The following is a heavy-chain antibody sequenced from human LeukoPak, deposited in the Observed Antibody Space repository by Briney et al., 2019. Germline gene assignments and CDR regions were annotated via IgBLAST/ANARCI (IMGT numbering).Heavy chain of an antibody. CDR3: ARPSRGYSYEFDY. V-gene: IGHV4-39*01. D-gene: IGHD5-18*01. J-gene: IGHJ4*02. Sequence: SETLSLTCTVSGGSISSSRYYWGWIRQPPGKGLEWIGSICYSGSTYYNPSLKSRVTISVDTSKNQFSLKLSSVTAADTAVYYCARPSRGYSYEFDYWGQGTLVTVS. CDR1: GGSISSSRYY. CDR2: ICYSGST.